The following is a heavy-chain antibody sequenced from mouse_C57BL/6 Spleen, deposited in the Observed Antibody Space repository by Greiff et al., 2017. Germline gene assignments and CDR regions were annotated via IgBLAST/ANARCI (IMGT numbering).Heavy chain of an antibody. V-gene: IGHV10-1*01. Sequence: DVKLVESGGGLVQPKGSLKLSCAASGFSFNTYAMNWVRQAPGKGLEWVARIRSKSNNYATYYADSVKDRFTISRDDSESMLYLQMNNLKTEDTAMYYCVSGVRYYFDYWGQGTTLTVSS. CDR1: GFSFNTYA. D-gene: IGHD2-13*01. CDR2: IRSKSNNYAT. CDR3: VSGVRYYFDY. J-gene: IGHJ2*01.